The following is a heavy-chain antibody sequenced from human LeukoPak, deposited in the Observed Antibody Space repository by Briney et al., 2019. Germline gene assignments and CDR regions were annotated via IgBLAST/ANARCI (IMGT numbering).Heavy chain of an antibody. V-gene: IGHV3-48*01. Sequence: PGGSLTLSCVGSGFTFSSYSMSWVRQAPGKGLEWVSYICNSGEIIYYADSVRGRFPLHREHAKHSLYLQKNSLSAEDTAVYYCATKNPGDIWGQGTMVTVSS. CDR2: ICNSGEII. J-gene: IGHJ4*02. CDR3: ATKNPGDI. D-gene: IGHD7-27*01. CDR1: GFTFSSYS.